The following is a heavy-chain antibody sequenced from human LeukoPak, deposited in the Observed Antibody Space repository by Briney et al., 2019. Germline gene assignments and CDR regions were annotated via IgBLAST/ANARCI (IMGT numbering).Heavy chain of an antibody. J-gene: IGHJ3*02. CDR3: ARMSRYCSGGSCYFWAFDI. CDR2: ISSSSSYI. CDR1: GFTFSSYG. V-gene: IGHV3-21*01. Sequence: GGSLRLSCVASGFTFSSYGMNWVRQAPGKGLEWVSSISSSSSYIYYADSVKGRFTISRDNAKNSLYLQMNSLRAEDTAVYYCARMSRYCSGGSCYFWAFDIWGQGTMVTVSS. D-gene: IGHD2-15*01.